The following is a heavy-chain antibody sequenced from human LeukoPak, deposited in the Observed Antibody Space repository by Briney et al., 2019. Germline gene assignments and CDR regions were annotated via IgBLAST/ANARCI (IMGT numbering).Heavy chain of an antibody. CDR3: ARAESYSTYGMDV. D-gene: IGHD1-26*01. J-gene: IGHJ6*02. V-gene: IGHV4-31*03. CDR1: GGSISSGGYY. CDR2: IYYSGST. Sequence: SETLSLTCTVSGGSISSGGYYWRWIRQHPGKGLEWIGYIYYSGSTYYNPSLKSRVTISVDTSKNQFSLKLSSVTAADTAVYYCARAESYSTYGMDVWGQGTTVTVSS.